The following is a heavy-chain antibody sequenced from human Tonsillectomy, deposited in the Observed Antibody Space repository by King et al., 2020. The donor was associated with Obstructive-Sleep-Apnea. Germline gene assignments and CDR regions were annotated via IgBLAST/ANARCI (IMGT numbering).Heavy chain of an antibody. Sequence: VQLVESGGGLVQPGGSLRLSCAASGFTFSSYWMHWVRQAPGKGLVWVSRINSDGSSTSYADSVKGRFTISRDNAKNTLYLQMNSLRAEDTAVYYCARAKGYFDWLLWTYDYWGQGTLVTVSS. CDR2: INSDGSST. CDR3: ARAKGYFDWLLWTYDY. J-gene: IGHJ4*02. CDR1: GFTFSSYW. V-gene: IGHV3-74*01. D-gene: IGHD3-9*01.